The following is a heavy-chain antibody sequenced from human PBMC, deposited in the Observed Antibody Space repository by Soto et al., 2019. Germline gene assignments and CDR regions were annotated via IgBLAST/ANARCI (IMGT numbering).Heavy chain of an antibody. D-gene: IGHD3-10*01. CDR3: ARGPVLWFGELYGYYGMDV. CDR1: GGSFSGYY. V-gene: IGHV4-34*01. Sequence: SETLSLTCAVYGGSFSGYYWSWIRQPPGKGLEWIGEINHSGSTNYNPSLKSRVTISVDTSKNQFSLKLSSVTAADTAVYYCARGPVLWFGELYGYYGMDVWGQGTTVTVSS. CDR2: INHSGST. J-gene: IGHJ6*02.